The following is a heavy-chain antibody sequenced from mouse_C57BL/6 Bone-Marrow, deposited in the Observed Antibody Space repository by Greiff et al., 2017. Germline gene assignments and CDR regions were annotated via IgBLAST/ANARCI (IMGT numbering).Heavy chain of an antibody. CDR2: IYPGIGST. Sequence: LQQPGAELVKPGASVKMFCKASGHTFTSHWLTWVKQRPGQGLEWIGDIYPGIGSTNYNEKFKGKATLTVGTSSSTASMQLSSLTSEDSAVYYCARPYYSNYWYFDVGGTGTAVTVSS. CDR1: GHTFTSHW. J-gene: IGHJ1*03. D-gene: IGHD2-5*01. V-gene: IGHV1-55*01. CDR3: ARPYYSNYWYFDV.